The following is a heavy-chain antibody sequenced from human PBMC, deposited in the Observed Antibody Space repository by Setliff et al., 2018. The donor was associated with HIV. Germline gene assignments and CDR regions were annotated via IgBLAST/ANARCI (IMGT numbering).Heavy chain of an antibody. CDR2: INHSGST. D-gene: IGHD3-10*01. J-gene: IGHJ4*02. V-gene: IGHV4-34*01. Sequence: LSETLSLTCAVYGGSFSGYYWSWIRQSPGKGLEWIGEINHSGSTNYNPSLKSRVTILGDTSKNQFSLKLSSVTAADTAVYYCARRAGSDYFTRFDYWGQGTLVTVSS. CDR3: ARRAGSDYFTRFDY. CDR1: GGSFSGYY.